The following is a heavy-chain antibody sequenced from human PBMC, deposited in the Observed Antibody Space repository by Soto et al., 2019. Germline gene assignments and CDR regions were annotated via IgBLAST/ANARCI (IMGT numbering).Heavy chain of an antibody. V-gene: IGHV3-23*01. CDR1: GFTFNSYA. CDR2: ISGSGGST. J-gene: IGHJ4*02. CDR3: AKDLFRYYYDSSGYTDY. Sequence: EVQLLESGGGLVQPGGSLRLSCAASGFTFNSYAMSWVRQAPGKGLEWVSAISGSGGSTYYADSVKGRFTISRDNSKXXXXXXXXXXXXXXXXXXYCAKDLFRYYYDSSGYTDYWGQGTLVTVSS. D-gene: IGHD3-22*01.